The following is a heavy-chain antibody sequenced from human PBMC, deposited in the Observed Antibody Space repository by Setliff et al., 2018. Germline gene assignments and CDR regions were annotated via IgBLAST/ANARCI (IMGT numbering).Heavy chain of an antibody. J-gene: IGHJ4*02. CDR3: ARDQDGRGPAADY. D-gene: IGHD2-2*01. CDR1: GFTFSSYG. Sequence: PGGSLRLSCAASGFTFSSYGMHWVRRAPGKGLEWVSSISSSSSYIYYADSVKGRFTISRDNAKNSVYLQMDSLREEDTAVYFCARDQDGRGPAADYWGQGTLVTVSS. CDR2: ISSSSSYI. V-gene: IGHV3-21*04.